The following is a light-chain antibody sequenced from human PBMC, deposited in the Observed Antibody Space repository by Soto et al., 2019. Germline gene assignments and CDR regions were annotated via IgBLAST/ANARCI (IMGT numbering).Light chain of an antibody. CDR2: EVS. Sequence: QSVLTQPASVSGSPGQSITISCTGTRNDVGGYNYVSWYQHHPGKAPKLVIYEVSHRPSEISDRFSGSKSGNTASLTISGLQVEDEADYYCSSYTTSSPYVFGAGTKVTVL. V-gene: IGLV2-14*01. CDR1: RNDVGGYNY. J-gene: IGLJ1*01. CDR3: SSYTTSSPYV.